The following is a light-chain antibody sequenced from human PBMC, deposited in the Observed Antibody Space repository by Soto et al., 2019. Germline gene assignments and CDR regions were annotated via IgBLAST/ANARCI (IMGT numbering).Light chain of an antibody. CDR1: QSISSW. CDR2: KAS. J-gene: IGKJ1*01. Sequence: DIQMTQSPSTLSASVGDRVTITCRASQSISSWLAWYQQKPGKAPNLLIYKASSLESGVPSRFSGSGSGTDFTLTISSLQPYDFATYYCQQYNSYSGTFGQGTKVEIK. V-gene: IGKV1-5*03. CDR3: QQYNSYSGT.